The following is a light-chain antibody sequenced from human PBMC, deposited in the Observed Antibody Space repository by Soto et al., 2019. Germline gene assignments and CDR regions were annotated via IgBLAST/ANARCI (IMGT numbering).Light chain of an antibody. CDR3: CSYADRYTI. CDR1: SSDVGGYDY. V-gene: IGLV2-11*01. Sequence: QSALTQPRSVSGSPGQSVTISCTGTSSDVGGYDYVSWYQQHPGKAPKLMIYDVNKRPSGVPDRFSGSKSGNTASLTVSGLQADDEAEYYCCSYADRYTIFGGGTKLTVL. CDR2: DVN. J-gene: IGLJ2*01.